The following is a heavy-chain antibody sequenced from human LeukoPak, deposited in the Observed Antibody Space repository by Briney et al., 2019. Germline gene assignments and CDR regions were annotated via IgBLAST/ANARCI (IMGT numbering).Heavy chain of an antibody. V-gene: IGHV4-61*02. J-gene: IGHJ4*02. CDR1: GGSISSGSYY. CDR2: IYTSGST. CDR3: ARDDYGGNSEGGY. D-gene: IGHD4-23*01. Sequence: PSQTLSLTCTVSGGSISSGSYYWSWIRQPAVKGLEWIGRIYTSGSTNYNPSLKSRVTISVDTSKNQFSLKLSSVTAADTAVYYCARDDYGGNSEGGYWGQGTLVTVSS.